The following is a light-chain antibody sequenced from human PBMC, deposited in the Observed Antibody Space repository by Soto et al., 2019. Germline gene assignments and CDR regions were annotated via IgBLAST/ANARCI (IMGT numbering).Light chain of an antibody. CDR3: QQRSNWPPYT. Sequence: EIVLTQSPATLSSSPGERATLSCRASQSVSSYLAWYQQKPGQAPRLLIYDASNRATGIPARFSGSGSGTDFTLTISSLEPEDFAVYYCQQRSNWPPYTFGKGTKLEIK. V-gene: IGKV3-11*01. CDR1: QSVSSY. J-gene: IGKJ2*01. CDR2: DAS.